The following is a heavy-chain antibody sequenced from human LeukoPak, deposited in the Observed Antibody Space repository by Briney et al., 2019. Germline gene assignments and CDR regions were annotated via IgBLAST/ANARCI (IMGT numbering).Heavy chain of an antibody. CDR1: GYSFTSYW. Sequence: GAPLKISCKGSGYSFTSYWIGWVRQMPGKVLEWMGIIDPGDSDTRNSPSFQGQVTISADTDTSTAYLQWSSLKASDTAMYYCARLYAAASNYYFDYWGQGTLVTVSS. J-gene: IGHJ4*02. CDR3: ARLYAAASNYYFDY. CDR2: IDPGDSDT. D-gene: IGHD6-13*01. V-gene: IGHV5-51*01.